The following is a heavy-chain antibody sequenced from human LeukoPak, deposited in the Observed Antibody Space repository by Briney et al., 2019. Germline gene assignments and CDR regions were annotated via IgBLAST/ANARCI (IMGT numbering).Heavy chain of an antibody. D-gene: IGHD3-10*01. CDR2: ISYDGSNK. V-gene: IGHV3-30-3*01. CDR1: GFTFSSYA. Sequence: GRSLRLSCAASGFTFSSYAMHWVRQAPGKGLEWVAVISYDGSNKYYADSVKGRFTISGDNSKNTLYLQMNSLRAEDTAVYYCARDRWFGDDHSYYYYYGMDVWGQGTTVTVSS. J-gene: IGHJ6*02. CDR3: ARDRWFGDDHSYYYYYGMDV.